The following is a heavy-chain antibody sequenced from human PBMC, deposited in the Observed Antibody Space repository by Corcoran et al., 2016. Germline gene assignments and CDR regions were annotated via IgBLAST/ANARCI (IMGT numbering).Heavy chain of an antibody. CDR2: IDPSDSYT. CDR3: SSPVGNAVAGNDAFDI. Sequence: EVQLVQSGAEVKKPGESLRISCKGSGYSFTSYWISWVRQMPGKGLEWMVRIDPSDSYTNYSPSFQGHVTISADKSISTAYLQWSSLKASDTAIYYCSSPVGNAVAGNDAFDIWCQGTIVTVSS. D-gene: IGHD6-19*01. V-gene: IGHV5-10-1*03. CDR1: GYSFTSYW. J-gene: IGHJ3*02.